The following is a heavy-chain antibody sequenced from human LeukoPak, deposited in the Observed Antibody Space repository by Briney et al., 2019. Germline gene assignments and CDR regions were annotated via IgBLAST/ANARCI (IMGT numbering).Heavy chain of an antibody. D-gene: IGHD3-22*01. CDR2: ISSTSSTI. J-gene: IGHJ4*02. V-gene: IGHV3-48*02. Sequence: GGSLRLSCAASGFTFSSYSMNWVRQAPGKGLEWVSYISSTSSTIYYADSVKGRFTISRDNVKNSLYLQMNSLRDEDTAVYYCARAVNNYYDSSGYYSYFDYWGQGTLVTVSS. CDR1: GFTFSSYS. CDR3: ARAVNNYYDSSGYYSYFDY.